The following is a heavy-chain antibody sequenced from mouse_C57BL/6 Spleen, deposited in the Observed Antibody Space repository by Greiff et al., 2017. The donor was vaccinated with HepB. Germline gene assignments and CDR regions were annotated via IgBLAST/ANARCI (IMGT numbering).Heavy chain of an antibody. CDR1: GYTFTDYE. CDR3: TRRDYYGSSFDY. Sequence: QVQLQQSGAELVRPGASVTLSCKASGYTFTDYEMHWVKQTPVHGLEWIGAIDPETGGTAYNQKFKGKAILTADKSSSTAYMELRSLTSEDSAVYYCTRRDYYGSSFDYWGQGTPLTVSS. V-gene: IGHV1-15*01. CDR2: IDPETGGT. J-gene: IGHJ2*01. D-gene: IGHD1-1*01.